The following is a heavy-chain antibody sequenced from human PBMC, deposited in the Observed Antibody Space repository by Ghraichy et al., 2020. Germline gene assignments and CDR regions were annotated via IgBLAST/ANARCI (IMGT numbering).Heavy chain of an antibody. CDR3: ARGLYGSAHYYFDY. V-gene: IGHV4-59*01. CDR1: GGSISSYY. CDR2: IYYSGST. J-gene: IGHJ4*02. Sequence: SETLSLTCTVSGGSISSYYWSWIRQPPGKGLEWIGYIYYSGSTNYNPSLKSRVTISVDTSKNQFSLKLSSVTAADTAVYYCARGLYGSAHYYFDYWGQGTLVTVSS. D-gene: IGHD6-19*01.